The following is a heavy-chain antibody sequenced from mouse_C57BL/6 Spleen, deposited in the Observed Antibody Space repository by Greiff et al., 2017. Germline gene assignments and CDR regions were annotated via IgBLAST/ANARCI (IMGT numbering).Heavy chain of an antibody. CDR2: IDPSDSYT. J-gene: IGHJ3*01. D-gene: IGHD1-1*01. CDR3: ARPLYGSSSWFAY. V-gene: IGHV1-69*01. CDR1: GYTFTSYW. Sequence: VQLQQPGAELVMPGASVKLSCKASGYTFTSYWMHWVKQRPGQGLEWIGEIDPSDSYTNYNQKFKGKSTLTVDKSSSTAYMQLSSLTSGDSAVYYCARPLYGSSSWFAYWGQGTLVTVSA.